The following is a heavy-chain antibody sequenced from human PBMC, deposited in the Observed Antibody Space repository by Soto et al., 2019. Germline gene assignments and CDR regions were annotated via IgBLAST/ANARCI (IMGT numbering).Heavy chain of an antibody. CDR2: IFIGGTT. CDR1: GFTVSTSQ. CDR3: AKDRVSGYGDYVSFDY. Sequence: GGSLRLSCAASGFTVSTSQMTWVRQAPGKGLEWVSVIFIGGTTYYADSVKGRFTISRDNSKNTLYLQMNSLRAEDTAVYYCAKDRVSGYGDYVSFDYWGQGTLVTVSS. D-gene: IGHD4-17*01. J-gene: IGHJ4*02. V-gene: IGHV3-53*01.